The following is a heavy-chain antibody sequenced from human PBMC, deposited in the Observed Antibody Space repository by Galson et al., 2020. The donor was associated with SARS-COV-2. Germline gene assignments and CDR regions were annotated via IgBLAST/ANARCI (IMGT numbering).Heavy chain of an antibody. Sequence: GESLKISCAASGFTFSSYAMSWVRQAPGKGPEWVSAITSSGGNTFYTSSVKGRFTISRDNSKNTLYLQMNSLRAEDTALYYCAKEVYCGVDCFYLDYWGQGTLVTVSS. CDR3: AKEVYCGVDCFYLDY. CDR2: ITSSGGNT. CDR1: GFTFSSYA. V-gene: IGHV3-23*01. D-gene: IGHD2-21*01. J-gene: IGHJ4*02.